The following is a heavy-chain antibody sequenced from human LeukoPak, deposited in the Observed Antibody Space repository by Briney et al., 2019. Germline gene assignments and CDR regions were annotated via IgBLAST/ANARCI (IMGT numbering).Heavy chain of an antibody. CDR3: AKRGSTESFYYYYYMDV. CDR2: ISRSGGTT. J-gene: IGHJ6*03. CDR1: GFTFSSYD. V-gene: IGHV3-23*01. Sequence: GGSLRLSCASSGFTFSSYDMPWVRQTPGKGLEWVALISRSGGTTIFANSVKGRFTISRDNTKNTLYLQMNSLRAEDTAEYYCAKRGSTESFYYYYYMDVWGKGTTVTVSS. D-gene: IGHD2-2*01.